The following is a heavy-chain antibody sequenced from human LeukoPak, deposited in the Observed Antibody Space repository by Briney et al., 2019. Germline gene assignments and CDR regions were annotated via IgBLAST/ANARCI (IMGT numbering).Heavy chain of an antibody. CDR3: ARVAGQRWLPPDY. J-gene: IGHJ4*02. V-gene: IGHV1-69*04. CDR2: IIPILGIA. Sequence: AASVKVSCKASGGTFSSYAISWVRQAPGQGLEWMGRIIPILGIANYAQKFQGRVTITADKSTSTAYMELSSLRSEDTAVYYCARVAGQRWLPPDYWGQGTLVTVSS. CDR1: GGTFSSYA. D-gene: IGHD5-24*01.